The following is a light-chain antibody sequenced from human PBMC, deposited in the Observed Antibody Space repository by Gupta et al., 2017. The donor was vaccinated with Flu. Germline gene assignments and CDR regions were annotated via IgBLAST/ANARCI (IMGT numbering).Light chain of an antibody. J-gene: IGKJ4*01. CDR1: HCCEYTDEKNY. CDR3: KQGKHCPFT. CDR2: RGS. V-gene: IGKV2-30*01. Sequence: VTGGRPTIICCGSSHCCEYTDEKNYLTWFQQKPGQPPRRLIYRGSSRDSGVPDRFSGSGSGTDFTLKISSVEAEDVGVYYCKQGKHCPFTFGRGTKVDIK.